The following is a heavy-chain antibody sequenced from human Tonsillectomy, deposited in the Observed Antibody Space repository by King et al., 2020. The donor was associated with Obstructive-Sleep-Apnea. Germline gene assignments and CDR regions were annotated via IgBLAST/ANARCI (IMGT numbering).Heavy chain of an antibody. D-gene: IGHD6-19*01. J-gene: IGHJ5*02. CDR3: AREFSSGWYQGWFAP. V-gene: IGHV3-30*04. CDR1: GFTFNTYA. Sequence: VQLVESRGGVVQPGRSLRLSCAVSGFTFNTYAMHWVRQAPGKGLEWVAVISDDGSNKFYADSVKGRFTISRDNSKNTLYLQMNSLRAEDTAVYYCAREFSSGWYQGWFAPWGQGTLVTGSS. CDR2: ISDDGSNK.